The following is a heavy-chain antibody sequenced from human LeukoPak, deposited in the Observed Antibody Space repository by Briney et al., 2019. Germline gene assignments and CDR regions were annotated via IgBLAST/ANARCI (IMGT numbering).Heavy chain of an antibody. CDR1: GGSISSYY. D-gene: IGHD3-3*01. Sequence: SETLSLTCTVSGGSISSYYWSWIRQPAGKGLEWIGRIYTSGSTNYNPSLKSRVTMSVDTSKSQFSLKLSSVTAADTAVYYCARGFYDFWSGYCFDYWGQGTLVTVSS. CDR3: ARGFYDFWSGYCFDY. J-gene: IGHJ4*02. CDR2: IYTSGST. V-gene: IGHV4-4*07.